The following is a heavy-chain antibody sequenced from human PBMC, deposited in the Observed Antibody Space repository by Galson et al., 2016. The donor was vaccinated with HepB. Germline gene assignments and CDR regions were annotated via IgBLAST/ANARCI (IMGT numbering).Heavy chain of an antibody. D-gene: IGHD6-13*01. CDR2: IKSRTDGGTT. J-gene: IGHJ4*02. Sequence: SLRLSCAASGFPFTKAWMNWVRQAPGKGLGWVGQIKSRTDGGTTEYGAPVNGRFTIPRDDSENTAYLQMNNLKTDETAVYYCTTKGGISLPPYWGQGTLVIVSS. V-gene: IGHV3-15*07. CDR1: GFPFTKAW. CDR3: TTKGGISLPPY.